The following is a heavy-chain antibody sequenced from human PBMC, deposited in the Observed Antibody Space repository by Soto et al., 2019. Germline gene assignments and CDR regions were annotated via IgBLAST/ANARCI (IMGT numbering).Heavy chain of an antibody. D-gene: IGHD6-19*01. CDR2: IRSKANSYAT. CDR1: GFTFSGSA. V-gene: IGHV3-73*02. CDR3: TAGGGWYCDY. J-gene: IGHJ4*02. Sequence: EVQLVDSGGGLVQPGGSLKHSCAASGFTFSGSAMYWVRQASGKGLEWVGRIRSKANSYATTYVASVKGRFTISRDDSKNTAYLQMNSLKPEDTAVYYCTAGGGWYCDYWGKGTLVTVSA.